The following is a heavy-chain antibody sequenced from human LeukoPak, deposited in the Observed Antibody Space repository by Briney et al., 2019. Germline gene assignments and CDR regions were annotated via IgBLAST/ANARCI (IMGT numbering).Heavy chain of an antibody. Sequence: GGSLRLSCVGSGFTSIAYALTWARQAPGKGLEWVSGISGGGVTTYYADSVKGRFTISRDNPKNTLYLQMNSLRADDTAIYYCARNQQLGGHSYYYYGMDVWGQGTTVTVSS. D-gene: IGHD3-16*01. CDR1: GFTSIAYA. J-gene: IGHJ6*02. CDR3: ARNQQLGGHSYYYYGMDV. CDR2: ISGGGVTT. V-gene: IGHV3-23*01.